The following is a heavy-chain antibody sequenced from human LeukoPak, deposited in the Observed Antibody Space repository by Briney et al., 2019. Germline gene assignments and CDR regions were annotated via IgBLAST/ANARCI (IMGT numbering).Heavy chain of an antibody. V-gene: IGHV6-1*01. CDR2: TYYRSKWYY. D-gene: IGHD1-7*01. J-gene: IGHJ5*01. Sequence: SRTLSLTCVISGDSVTSNSAAWDWIRQSPSRGLEWLGRTYYRSKWYYDYALSVTSQITVNPDTSNNQFSLKLTSVTPEDTAVYFCARSPGTTKGLTNYFSSWGHGILVSVSS. CDR3: ARSPGTTKGLTNYFSS. CDR1: GDSVTSNSAA.